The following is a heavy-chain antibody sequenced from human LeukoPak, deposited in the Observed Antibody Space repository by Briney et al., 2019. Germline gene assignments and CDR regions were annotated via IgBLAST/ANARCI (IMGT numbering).Heavy chain of an antibody. CDR3: AKDGYSGYDHDAFDI. V-gene: IGHV3-30*02. CDR2: IRYDGSNK. D-gene: IGHD5-12*01. J-gene: IGHJ3*02. CDR1: GFTFSSYG. Sequence: GGSLRLSCAASGFTFSSYGMHWVRQAPGKGLEWVAFIRYDGSNKYYADSVKGRFTISRDNSKNTLYLQMNSLRAEDTAVYYCAKDGYSGYDHDAFDIWGQGTMVTVPS.